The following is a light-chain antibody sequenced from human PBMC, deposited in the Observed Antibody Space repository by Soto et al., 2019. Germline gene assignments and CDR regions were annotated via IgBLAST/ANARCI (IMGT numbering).Light chain of an antibody. CDR1: TSDVGSYSL. CDR2: EVS. Sequence: QSALTQPASVSGSPGQSITISCTGTTSDVGSYSLVSWYQQHPGKVPKLLIYEVSKRPSGVSNRFSGSKSANTASLTISGLQAEDEADYYCCSYAGSGTPYVFGPGTKVTVL. V-gene: IGLV2-23*02. J-gene: IGLJ1*01. CDR3: CSYAGSGTPYV.